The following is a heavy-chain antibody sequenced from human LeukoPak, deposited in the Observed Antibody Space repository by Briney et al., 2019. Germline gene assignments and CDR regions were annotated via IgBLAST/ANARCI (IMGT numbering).Heavy chain of an antibody. Sequence: PGGSLRLSCAASGFTFSGSAIHWVRQASGKGLEWVGRIRNIANDYATAYAASVKGRFTISRDDSKNTAYLQMNSLKTEDTAVYYCTRLAGIAAATTGIDNWGQGTLVTVSS. D-gene: IGHD1-26*01. V-gene: IGHV3-73*01. CDR2: IRNIANDYAT. J-gene: IGHJ4*02. CDR1: GFTFSGSA. CDR3: TRLAGIAAATTGIDN.